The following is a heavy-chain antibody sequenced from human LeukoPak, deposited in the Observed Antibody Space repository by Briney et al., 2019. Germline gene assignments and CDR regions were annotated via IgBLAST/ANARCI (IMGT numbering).Heavy chain of an antibody. CDR3: ARDTPGGAVAGTLDY. CDR1: GGTFSSYA. D-gene: IGHD6-19*01. CDR2: IIPIFGTA. J-gene: IGHJ4*02. V-gene: IGHV1-69*01. Sequence: GSSVKVSCKASGGTFSSYAISWVRQAPGQGLEWMGGIIPIFGTANYAQKFQGRVTITADESTSTAYMELSSLRSEDTAVYYCARDTPGGAVAGTLDYWGQGTLVTVSS.